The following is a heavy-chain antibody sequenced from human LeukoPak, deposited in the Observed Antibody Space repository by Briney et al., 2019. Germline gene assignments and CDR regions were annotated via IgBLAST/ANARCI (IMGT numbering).Heavy chain of an antibody. V-gene: IGHV1-2*02. CDR1: GYTFTGYY. CDR2: INPNSGGT. Sequence: GASVKVSCKASGYTFTGYYLHWVRQAPGQGLEWMGWINPNSGGTNYAQKFQGRVTMTRDTSISTAYMELSRLRSDETAVHYCATPYSSSWLPWLFGYWGQGALVTVSS. D-gene: IGHD6-13*01. CDR3: ATPYSSSWLPWLFGY. J-gene: IGHJ4*02.